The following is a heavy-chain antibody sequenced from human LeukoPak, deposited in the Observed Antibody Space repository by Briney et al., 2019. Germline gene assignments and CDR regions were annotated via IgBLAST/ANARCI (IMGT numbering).Heavy chain of an antibody. CDR3: ARGRPSITIFGVLDY. Sequence: KPSETLSLTCTVSGGSISSSSYYWGWIRQPPGKGLEWIGSIYHGGSTYYNPSLKSRVTISVDRSKNQFSLKLSSVTAADTAVYYCARGRPSITIFGVLDYWGQGTLVTVSS. CDR1: GGSISSSSYY. CDR2: IYHGGST. D-gene: IGHD3-3*01. V-gene: IGHV4-39*07. J-gene: IGHJ4*02.